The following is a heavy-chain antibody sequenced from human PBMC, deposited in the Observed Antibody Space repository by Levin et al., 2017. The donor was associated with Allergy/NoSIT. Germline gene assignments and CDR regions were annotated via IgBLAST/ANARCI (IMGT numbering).Heavy chain of an antibody. CDR3: TTEAPYYDILTGYYTGWFDP. CDR1: GFTFSNAW. J-gene: IGHJ5*02. CDR2: IKGKTDGGTT. V-gene: IGHV3-15*01. D-gene: IGHD3-9*01. Sequence: KPGGSLRLSCAGSGFTFSNAWMSWVRQAPGKGLEWIGRIKGKTDGGTTDYAAPVKGRFTFSRDDSKNTLYLQMNSLKTEDTAVYYCTTEAPYYDILTGYYTGWFDPWGQGTLVTVSS.